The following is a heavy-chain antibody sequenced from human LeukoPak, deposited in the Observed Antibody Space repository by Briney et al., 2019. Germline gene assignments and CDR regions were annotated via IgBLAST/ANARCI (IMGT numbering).Heavy chain of an antibody. CDR3: ARHPYSRGRPYDY. D-gene: IGHD6-13*01. CDR2: IYYSGST. CDR1: GGSTSSSSYY. J-gene: IGHJ4*02. Sequence: SETLSLTCTVSGGSTSSSSYYWGWIRQPPGKGLEWIGSIYYSGSTYYNPSLKSRVTISVDTSKNQFSLKLSSVTAADTAVYYCARHPYSRGRPYDYWGQGTLVTVSS. V-gene: IGHV4-39*07.